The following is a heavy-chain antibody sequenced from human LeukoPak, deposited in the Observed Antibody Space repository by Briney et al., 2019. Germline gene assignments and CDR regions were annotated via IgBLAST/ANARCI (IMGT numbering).Heavy chain of an antibody. V-gene: IGHV1-2*02. Sequence: ASVKVSCKASGYTFTGYYMHWVRQAPGQGLEWMGWINPNSGGTNYAQKFQGRVTMTRDTSISTAYMELSRLRSEDTAVYYCARDHGYSMQQLSLYYYGMDVWGQGTTVTVSS. CDR1: GYTFTGYY. D-gene: IGHD6-13*01. CDR3: ARDHGYSMQQLSLYYYGMDV. J-gene: IGHJ6*02. CDR2: INPNSGGT.